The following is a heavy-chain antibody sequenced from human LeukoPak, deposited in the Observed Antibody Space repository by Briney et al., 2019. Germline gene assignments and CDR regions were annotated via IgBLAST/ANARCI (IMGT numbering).Heavy chain of an antibody. V-gene: IGHV3-23*01. CDR3: ARGSPGGITIFGVVTMYYFDY. CDR2: ISGSGGST. J-gene: IGHJ4*02. Sequence: GGSLRLSCAASGFTFSSYAMSWVRQAPGKGLEWVSAISGSGGSTYYADSVKGRFTISRDNSKNTLYLQMNSLRAEDTAVYYCARGSPGGITIFGVVTMYYFDYWGQGTLVTVSS. D-gene: IGHD3-3*01. CDR1: GFTFSSYA.